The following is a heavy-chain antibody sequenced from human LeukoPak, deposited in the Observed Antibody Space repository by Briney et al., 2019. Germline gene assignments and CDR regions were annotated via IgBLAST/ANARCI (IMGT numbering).Heavy chain of an antibody. CDR2: ISGSGVGT. D-gene: IGHD2-2*01. CDR3: AKELGYCSSTSCYPFDAFDI. CDR1: GFTFSSYT. Sequence: AGGTLRLSCAASGFTFSSYTMNWVRQAPGKGLEWVSAISGSGVGTYYADSVKGRFTISRDNSWNTLYLQMNSLRAEDTAVYYCAKELGYCSSTSCYPFDAFDIWGQGTMVTVSS. J-gene: IGHJ3*02. V-gene: IGHV3-23*01.